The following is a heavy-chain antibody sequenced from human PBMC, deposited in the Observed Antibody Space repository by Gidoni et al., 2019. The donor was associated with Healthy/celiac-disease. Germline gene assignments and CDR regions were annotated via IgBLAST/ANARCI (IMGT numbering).Heavy chain of an antibody. Sequence: QVQLVQSGAEVQKPGSSVKVSCKASGGTFSSYTISWVRQAPGQGLEWMGRIIPILGIANYAQKFQGRVTITADKSTSTAYMELSSLRSEDTAVYYCARGPRGIYSYGYRIDYWGQGTLVTVSS. V-gene: IGHV1-69*02. J-gene: IGHJ4*02. D-gene: IGHD5-18*01. CDR3: ARGPRGIYSYGYRIDY. CDR1: GGTFSSYT. CDR2: IIPILGIA.